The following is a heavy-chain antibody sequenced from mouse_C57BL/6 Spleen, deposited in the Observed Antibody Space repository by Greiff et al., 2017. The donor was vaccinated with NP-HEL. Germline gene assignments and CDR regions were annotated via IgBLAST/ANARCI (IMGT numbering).Heavy chain of an antibody. CDR3: ARGGIYYGNYDYAMDY. J-gene: IGHJ4*01. Sequence: QVQLKQPGAELVKPGASVKLSCKASGYTFTSYWMHWVKQRPGQGLEWIGMIHPNSGSTNYNEKFKSKATLTVDKSSSTAYMQLSSLTSEDSAVYYCARGGIYYGNYDYAMDYWGQGTSVTVSS. V-gene: IGHV1-64*01. CDR1: GYTFTSYW. D-gene: IGHD2-1*01. CDR2: IHPNSGST.